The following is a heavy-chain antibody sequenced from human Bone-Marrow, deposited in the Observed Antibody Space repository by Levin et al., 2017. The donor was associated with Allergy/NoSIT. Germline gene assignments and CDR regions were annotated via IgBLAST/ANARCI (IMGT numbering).Heavy chain of an antibody. D-gene: IGHD2/OR15-2a*01. CDR1: GYTFTYRY. CDR3: SRSPLYGDTPYFDS. CDR2: ITIYNGNT. J-gene: IGHJ4*02. Sequence: KISCKASGYTFTYRYLHWLRQAPGQAVEWLGWITIYNGNTAYARKFRDRVTITRENSLTAVYMEMSNLRPEDTAVYYCSRSPLYGDTPYFDSWGQGTLVTVSS. V-gene: IGHV1-45*01.